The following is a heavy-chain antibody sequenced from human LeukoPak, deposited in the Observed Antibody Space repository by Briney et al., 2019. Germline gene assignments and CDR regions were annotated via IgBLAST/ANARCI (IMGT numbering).Heavy chain of an antibody. J-gene: IGHJ4*02. CDR2: IIPIFGTA. CDR1: GYTFTGYY. CDR3: ARDYGDYYFDY. D-gene: IGHD4-17*01. V-gene: IGHV1-69*13. Sequence: SVKVSCTTSGYTFTGYYIHWVRQAPGQGLEWMGGIIPIFGTANYAQRFQGRVTITADESTSTAYMELSSLRSEDTAVYYCARDYGDYYFDYWGQGTLVTVSS.